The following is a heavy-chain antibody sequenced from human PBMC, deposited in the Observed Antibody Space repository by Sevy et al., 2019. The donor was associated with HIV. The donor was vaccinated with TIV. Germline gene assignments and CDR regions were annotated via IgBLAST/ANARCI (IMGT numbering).Heavy chain of an antibody. D-gene: IGHD6-6*01. J-gene: IGHJ3*02. V-gene: IGHV3-7*01. CDR3: APDMFSSSYADAFDI. CDR2: IKEDGSRK. CDR1: GFTFSNYW. Sequence: GGSLRLSCAASGFTFSNYWMNWVRQAPGKGLEWVANIKEDGSRKYYVDSVKGRFTISRDNTKKSLFLQMNSLRVEDTAVYYCAPDMFSSSYADAFDIWGQGTMVTVSS.